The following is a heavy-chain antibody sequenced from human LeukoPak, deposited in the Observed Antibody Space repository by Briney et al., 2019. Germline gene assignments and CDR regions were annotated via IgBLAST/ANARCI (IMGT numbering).Heavy chain of an antibody. J-gene: IGHJ4*02. CDR2: VNQDGSQT. V-gene: IGHV3-7*01. CDR1: GFMFSSYW. Sequence: GGSLRLSCAVSGFMFSSYWMSWVRQAPGKGLEWVANVNQDGSQTYYVDSVTGRFTISRDNAKNSLDLQMNSLRVDDTAVYYCARDLGYSSGPNYWGQGTRVTVSS. D-gene: IGHD6-19*01. CDR3: ARDLGYSSGPNY.